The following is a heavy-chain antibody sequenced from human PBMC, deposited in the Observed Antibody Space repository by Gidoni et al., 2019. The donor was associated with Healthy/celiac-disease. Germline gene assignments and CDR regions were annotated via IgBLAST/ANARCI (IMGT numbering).Heavy chain of an antibody. Sequence: QVQLVESGGGVVQPGRSLRLSCAASGFTFSSYAMHWVRQAPGKGLEWVAVISYDGSNKYYADSVKGRFTISRDNSKNTLYLQMNSLRAEDTAVYYCARDLGIAVAGTGGMDVWGQGTTVTVSS. D-gene: IGHD6-19*01. CDR3: ARDLGIAVAGTGGMDV. J-gene: IGHJ6*02. CDR2: ISYDGSNK. CDR1: GFTFSSYA. V-gene: IGHV3-30*01.